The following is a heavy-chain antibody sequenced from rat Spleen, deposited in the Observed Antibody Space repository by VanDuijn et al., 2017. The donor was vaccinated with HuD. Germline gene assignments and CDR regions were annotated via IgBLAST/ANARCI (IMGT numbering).Heavy chain of an antibody. J-gene: IGHJ2*01. Sequence: EVQLVESDGGLVQPGRSLKLSCAASGFTFSNYDMAWVRQAPTKGLEWVASISTSGGSTYYRDSVKGRFTVSRDNAKSTLYLQMDSLRSEDTATYYCARRGAYYGYNYYFDYWGQGVMVTVSS. CDR2: ISTSGGST. CDR1: GFTFSNYD. CDR3: ARRGAYYGYNYYFDY. V-gene: IGHV5S23*01. D-gene: IGHD1-9*01.